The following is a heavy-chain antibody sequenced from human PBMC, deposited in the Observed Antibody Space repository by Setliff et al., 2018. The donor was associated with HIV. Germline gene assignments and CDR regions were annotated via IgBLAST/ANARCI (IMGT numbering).Heavy chain of an antibody. D-gene: IGHD3-3*01. CDR2: ISWDGYNT. Sequence: GGSLRLSCAASGFTFDDYTMHWVRQAPGKGPEWVSLISWDGYNTYYADSVKGRFTISRGNAKNSLYLQMNSLRAEDTAVYYCARDPLPDFRGQGNLVTVSS. V-gene: IGHV3-43*01. J-gene: IGHJ4*02. CDR1: GFTFDDYT. CDR3: ARDPLPDF.